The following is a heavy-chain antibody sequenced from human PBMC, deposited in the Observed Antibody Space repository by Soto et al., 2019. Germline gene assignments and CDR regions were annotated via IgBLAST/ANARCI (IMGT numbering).Heavy chain of an antibody. J-gene: IGHJ4*02. Sequence: EVKLVESGGGLAKPGGSLRLSCVASGFIFRRYAMNWVRQAPGKGLEWVSSINSGSRYVFYKDSMKGRLTISRDNANNSVFLKIASLRAEDTAVYYCARLGLGGGGGRGIDFWGQGTLVTVAS. D-gene: IGHD3-16*01. V-gene: IGHV3-21*02. CDR2: INSGSRYV. CDR1: GFIFRRYA. CDR3: ARLGLGGGGGRGIDF.